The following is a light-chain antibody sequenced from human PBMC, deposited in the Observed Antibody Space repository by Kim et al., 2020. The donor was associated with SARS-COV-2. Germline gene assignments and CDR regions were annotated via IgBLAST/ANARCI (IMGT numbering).Light chain of an antibody. CDR1: SNNFGNQG. CDR2: RNN. CDR3: SAWDSSLSVVV. Sequence: PPPTLTCPGNSNNFGNQGAAWLQQHQGHPPKLLSYRNNNRPSGISARLSASRSGNTASLTITGLQPEDEADYYCSAWDSSLSVVVFGGGTQLTVL. V-gene: IGLV10-54*01. J-gene: IGLJ2*01.